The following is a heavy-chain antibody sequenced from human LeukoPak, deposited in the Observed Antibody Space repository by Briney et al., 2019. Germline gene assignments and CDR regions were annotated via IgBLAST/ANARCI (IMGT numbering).Heavy chain of an antibody. Sequence: GGSLRLSCAASGFTFSSYAITWVRQAPGKGLEWVSAVSSNGAKTYYADSVKGRFTISRDNSKNTLYLQMNSLRAEDTAVYYCAKVSGSGGTKYQPFDYWGQGTLVTVSS. CDR2: VSSNGAKT. D-gene: IGHD2-15*01. CDR3: AKVSGSGGTKYQPFDY. CDR1: GFTFSSYA. V-gene: IGHV3-23*01. J-gene: IGHJ4*02.